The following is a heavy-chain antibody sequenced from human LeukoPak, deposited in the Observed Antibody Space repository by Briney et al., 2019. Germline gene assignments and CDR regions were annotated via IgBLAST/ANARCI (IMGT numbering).Heavy chain of an antibody. D-gene: IGHD3-22*01. CDR1: GFTFSSYW. Sequence: GGSLRLSCTASGFTFSSYWMHWVRQAPGKGLVWVSRTNSDGGSTSYADSVKGRFTISRDNAKNTLYLQMNSLRAEDTAVYYCARPYYYDSSRVDYWGQGTLVTVSS. CDR3: ARPYYYDSSRVDY. V-gene: IGHV3-74*01. J-gene: IGHJ4*02. CDR2: TNSDGGST.